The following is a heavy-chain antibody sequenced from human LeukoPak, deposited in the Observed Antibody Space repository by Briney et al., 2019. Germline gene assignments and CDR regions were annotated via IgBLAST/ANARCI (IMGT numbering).Heavy chain of an antibody. D-gene: IGHD3-10*01. V-gene: IGHV3-49*04. CDR2: IRSKAYGGTT. J-gene: IGHJ5*02. CDR3: TREPRYYYGSGSYPS. CDR1: GFTFSSYE. Sequence: GSLRLSCAASGFTFSSYEMNWVRQAPGKGLEWVGFIRSKAYGGTTEYAASVKGRFTISRDDSKSIAYLQMNSLKTEDTAVYYCTREPRYYYGSGSYPSWGQGTLVTVSS.